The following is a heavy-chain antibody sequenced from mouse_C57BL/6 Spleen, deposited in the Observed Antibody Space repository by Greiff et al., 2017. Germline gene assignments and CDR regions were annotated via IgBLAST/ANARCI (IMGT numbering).Heavy chain of an antibody. D-gene: IGHD1-1*01. J-gene: IGHJ1*03. CDR3: ASSFYYGSSLDV. Sequence: QVQLQQSGAELVRPGTSVKVSCKASGYAFTNYLIEWVKQRPGQGLEWIGVINPGSGGTNYNEKFKGKATLTADKSSSTAYMQLSSLTSEDSAVCFCASSFYYGSSLDVWGTGTTVTVSS. CDR1: GYAFTNYL. CDR2: INPGSGGT. V-gene: IGHV1-54*01.